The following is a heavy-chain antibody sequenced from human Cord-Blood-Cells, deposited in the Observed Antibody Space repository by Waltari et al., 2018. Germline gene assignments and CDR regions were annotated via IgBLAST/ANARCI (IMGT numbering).Heavy chain of an antibody. CDR3: ARGTRAARPNHNFDY. V-gene: IGHV4-59*01. CDR1: GGSISSYY. J-gene: IGHJ4*02. Sequence: QVQLQESGPGLVKPSETLSLTCTVSGGSISSYYWSWIRQPPGKGLEWIGYIYYRGSTNDNPSLKSRVTISVDTSKNQFSLKLSSVTAADTAVYYCARGTRAARPNHNFDYWGQGTLVTVSS. CDR2: IYYRGST. D-gene: IGHD6-6*01.